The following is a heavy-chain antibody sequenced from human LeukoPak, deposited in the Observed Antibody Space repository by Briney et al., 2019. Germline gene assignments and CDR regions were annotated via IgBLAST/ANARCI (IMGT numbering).Heavy chain of an antibody. Sequence: GGSLRLSCAASGFTFSSYSMNWVRQAPGKGLEWVSSISSSSSYIYYADSVKGRFTISRDNAKNSLYLQMNSLRAEDTAVYYCARNASGSYYSDAFNIWGQGTMVTVSS. J-gene: IGHJ3*02. CDR1: GFTFSSYS. CDR2: ISSSSSYI. V-gene: IGHV3-21*01. CDR3: ARNASGSYYSDAFNI. D-gene: IGHD3-10*01.